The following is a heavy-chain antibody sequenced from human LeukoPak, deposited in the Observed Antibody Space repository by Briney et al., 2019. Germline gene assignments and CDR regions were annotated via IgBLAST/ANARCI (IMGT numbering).Heavy chain of an antibody. CDR2: IYYSGSI. V-gene: IGHV4-59*08. Sequence: SETLSLTCTVSGGSISSYYWSWIRQPPGKGLEWIGYIYYSGSINYNPSLKSRVTISVDTSKNQFSLKLSPVTAADTAVYYCARQYSSSSPISGFDYWGQGTLVTVSS. CDR1: GGSISSYY. D-gene: IGHD6-6*01. CDR3: ARQYSSSSPISGFDY. J-gene: IGHJ4*02.